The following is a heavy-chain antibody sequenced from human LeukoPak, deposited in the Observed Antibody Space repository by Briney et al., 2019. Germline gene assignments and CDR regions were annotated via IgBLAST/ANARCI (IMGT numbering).Heavy chain of an antibody. CDR2: IKQDGSEK. V-gene: IGHV3-7*01. D-gene: IGHD3-9*01. CDR1: GFTFSSYW. CDR3: ERRRDRSVLRYFDWFPGAFDI. J-gene: IGHJ3*02. Sequence: PGGSLRLSCAASGFTFSSYWMSWVRQAPGKGLEWVANIKQDGSEKYYVDSVKGRFTISRDNAKNSLYLQMNSLRAEDTAVYYCERRRDRSVLRYFDWFPGAFDIWGQGTMVTVSS.